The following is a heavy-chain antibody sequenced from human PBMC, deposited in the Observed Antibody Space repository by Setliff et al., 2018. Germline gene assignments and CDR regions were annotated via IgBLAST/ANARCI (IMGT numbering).Heavy chain of an antibody. CDR3: VRDLHWGFDY. D-gene: IGHD7-27*01. CDR1: GFTFSSYA. V-gene: IGHV3-30*02. J-gene: IGHJ4*02. Sequence: GGSLRLSCAASGFTFSSYAMSWVRQAPGKGLEWVAFIRHDESDIYYTNSVKGRFTVSRDNVKNSLFLQMNSLRAEDTAVYYCVRDLHWGFDYWGLGTLVTVSS. CDR2: IRHDESDI.